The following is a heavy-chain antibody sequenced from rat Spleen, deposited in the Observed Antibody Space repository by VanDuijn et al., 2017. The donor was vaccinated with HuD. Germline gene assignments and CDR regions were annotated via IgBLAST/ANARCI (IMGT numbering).Heavy chain of an antibody. V-gene: IGHV2-1*01. CDR3: ARSLQDY. J-gene: IGHJ2*01. CDR1: GFSLTSNS. D-gene: IGHD1-1*01. CDR2: IWGDGST. Sequence: QVQLKESGPGLVQPSQTLSLTCTVSGFSLTSNSVHWVRQPPGKGLEWMGGIWGDGSTDNNSALKSRLSISRDTSKSQVFLKMNNLQTEDTAMYFCARSLQDYWGQGVMVTVSS.